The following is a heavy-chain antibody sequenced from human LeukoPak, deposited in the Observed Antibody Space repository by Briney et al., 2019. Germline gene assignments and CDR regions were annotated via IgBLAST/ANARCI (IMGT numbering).Heavy chain of an antibody. CDR1: GFTFSRNA. D-gene: IGHD3-22*01. CDR2: VSGNGLGT. Sequence: GGCLRLSCAASGFTFSRNAMNWVRQAPGKGLEWVAAVSGNGLGTYYADSVKGRFNISRDNSRNTLYLQMNSLRIEDTAFYYCAKDANYLRSSGYLIPIDFWGQGTLVTVSS. CDR3: AKDANYLRSSGYLIPIDF. J-gene: IGHJ4*02. V-gene: IGHV3-23*01.